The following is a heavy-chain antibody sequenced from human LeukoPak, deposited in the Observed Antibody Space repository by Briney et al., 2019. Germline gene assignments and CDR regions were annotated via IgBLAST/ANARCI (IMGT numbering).Heavy chain of an antibody. V-gene: IGHV1-69*06. CDR1: GYTFTSYG. D-gene: IGHD2-8*01. J-gene: IGHJ5*02. CDR3: AREGGLGYCTNGVCPYNWFDP. CDR2: IIPIFGTA. Sequence: SVKVSCKASGYTFTSYGISWVRQAPGQGLEWMGGIIPIFGTANYAQKFQGRVTITADKSTSTAYMELSSLRSEDTAVYYCAREGGLGYCTNGVCPYNWFDPWGQGTLVTVSS.